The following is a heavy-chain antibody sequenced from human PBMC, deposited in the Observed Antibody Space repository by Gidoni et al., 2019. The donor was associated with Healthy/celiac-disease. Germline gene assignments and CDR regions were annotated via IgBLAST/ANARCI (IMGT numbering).Heavy chain of an antibody. V-gene: IGHV2-70*01. CDR1: GFSLSTSGMC. CDR3: ARILQGIPLRGYFDY. Sequence: QVTLRESGPALVKPTQTLTLTCTFSGFSLSTSGMCVSWIRQPPGKALEWLALIDWDDDKYYSTSLKTRLTISKDTSKNQVVLTMTNMDPVDTATYYCARILQGIPLRGYFDYWGQGTLVTVSS. D-gene: IGHD6-13*01. J-gene: IGHJ4*02. CDR2: IDWDDDK.